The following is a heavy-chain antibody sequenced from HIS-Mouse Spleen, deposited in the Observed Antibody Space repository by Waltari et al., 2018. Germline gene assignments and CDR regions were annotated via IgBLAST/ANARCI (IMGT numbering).Heavy chain of an antibody. D-gene: IGHD1-26*01. Sequence: QVQLVQSGAEGKKPGASVKVSCKASADTFNVYYIHCVRQAPGQGLEWMGWINPNSGGTNYAQKFQGRVTMTRDTSISTAYMELSRLRSDDTAVYYCARGSGRWELLLPNWFDPWGQGTLVTVSS. CDR2: INPNSGGT. J-gene: IGHJ5*02. V-gene: IGHV1-2*02. CDR3: ARGSGRWELLLPNWFDP. CDR1: ADTFNVYY.